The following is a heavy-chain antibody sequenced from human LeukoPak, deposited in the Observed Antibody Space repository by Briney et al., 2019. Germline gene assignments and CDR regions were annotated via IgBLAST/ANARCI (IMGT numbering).Heavy chain of an antibody. V-gene: IGHV3-23*01. CDR2: ISGSGGST. Sequence: GGSLRLSCTGSGFMFNAYWMSWVRQAPGKGLEWVSAISGSGGSTYYADSVKGRFTISRDNSKNTLYLQINSLRAEDTAVYYCAKDWRLSTSPLDAFDIWGQGTMVTVSS. D-gene: IGHD4/OR15-4a*01. CDR1: GFMFNAYW. CDR3: AKDWRLSTSPLDAFDI. J-gene: IGHJ3*02.